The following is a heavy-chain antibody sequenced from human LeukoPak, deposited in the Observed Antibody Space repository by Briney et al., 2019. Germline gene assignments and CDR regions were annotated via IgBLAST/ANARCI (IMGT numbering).Heavy chain of an antibody. D-gene: IGHD3-9*01. J-gene: IGHJ4*02. Sequence: SQTLSLTCTVSGYSIRSGFYWGWIRQPPGKGLEWIGNIYHRGITYYTPSLKSRVTISVDTSKNQFYLKLSSVTAADTAVYYCARAVGSFDWLPLFDYWGQGTLVTVSS. CDR1: GYSIRSGFY. CDR2: IYHRGIT. V-gene: IGHV4-38-2*02. CDR3: ARAVGSFDWLPLFDY.